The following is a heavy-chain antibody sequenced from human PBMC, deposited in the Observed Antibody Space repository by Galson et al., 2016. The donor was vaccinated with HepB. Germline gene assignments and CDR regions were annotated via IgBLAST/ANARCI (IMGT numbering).Heavy chain of an antibody. CDR2: IYTAGNT. D-gene: IGHD3-10*01. J-gene: IGHJ6*02. V-gene: IGHV3-53*01. Sequence: SLRLSCAVSGSSVSTNYMSWVRQAPGKGLEWVSIIYTAGNTYYTDSVKGRFTISRDSAQNTLYLQMTSLTGEDTSVYYCARGPGYYSASGRPWDYNPMDVWGQGTTVIVSS. CDR1: GSSVSTNY. CDR3: ARGPGYYSASGRPWDYNPMDV.